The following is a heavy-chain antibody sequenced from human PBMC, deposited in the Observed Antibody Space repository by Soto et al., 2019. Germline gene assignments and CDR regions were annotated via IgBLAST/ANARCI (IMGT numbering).Heavy chain of an antibody. D-gene: IGHD6-13*01. CDR2: IYHSGNT. CDR3: AGEGLATRAAVLSWFDP. V-gene: IGHV4-4*02. J-gene: IGHJ5*02. CDR1: GRSINSSNW. Sequence: QVQLQESGPGLVKPSGTLSLTCAVSGRSINSSNWWTWVRQPPGKGLEWIGNIYHSGNTTYNPSLKSRLSMSVDKSKNEFSLRLSAVTAADTAIYYCAGEGLATRAAVLSWFDPWGEGTLVTVSS.